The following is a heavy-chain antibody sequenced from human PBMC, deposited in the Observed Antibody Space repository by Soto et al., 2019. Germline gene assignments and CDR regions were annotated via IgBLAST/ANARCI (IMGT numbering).Heavy chain of an antibody. CDR3: ARDKQYYDFWSGYYKPAPDAFDI. CDR2: ISSSSSYI. V-gene: IGHV3-21*01. Sequence: GGSLRLSCAASGFTFSSYSINWVRQAPGKGLEWVSSISSSSSYIYYADSVKGRFTISRDNAKNSLYLQMNSLRAEDTAVYYCARDKQYYDFWSGYYKPAPDAFDIWGQGTMVTVSS. D-gene: IGHD3-3*01. CDR1: GFTFSSYS. J-gene: IGHJ3*02.